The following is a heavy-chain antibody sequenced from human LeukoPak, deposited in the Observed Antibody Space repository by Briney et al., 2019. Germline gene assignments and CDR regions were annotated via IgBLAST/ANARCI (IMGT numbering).Heavy chain of an antibody. CDR1: RFTFSDYY. CDR3: ARDAGVSTAIPLYYFDY. CDR2: ISSSGSTI. D-gene: IGHD2-21*02. Sequence: PGGSLRLSCAASRFTFSDYYMSWIRQAPGKGLEWVSYISSSGSTIYYADSVKGRFTISRDNAKNSLYLQMNSLRAEDTAVYYCARDAGVSTAIPLYYFDYWGQGTLVTVSS. J-gene: IGHJ4*02. V-gene: IGHV3-11*01.